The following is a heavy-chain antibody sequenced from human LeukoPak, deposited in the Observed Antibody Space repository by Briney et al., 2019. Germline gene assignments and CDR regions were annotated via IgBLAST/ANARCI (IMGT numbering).Heavy chain of an antibody. D-gene: IGHD4-11*01. CDR1: GFTFDDYA. J-gene: IGHJ4*02. Sequence: GGSLRLSCAASGFTFDDYAMHWVRQAPGKGLEWVASIKQDGSEKYYMDFVKGRFTISKDNAKDSLYLQINSLRAEDTAVYYCAREDHSKYEYWGQGTPVTVSS. CDR3: AREDHSKYEY. V-gene: IGHV3-7*01. CDR2: IKQDGSEK.